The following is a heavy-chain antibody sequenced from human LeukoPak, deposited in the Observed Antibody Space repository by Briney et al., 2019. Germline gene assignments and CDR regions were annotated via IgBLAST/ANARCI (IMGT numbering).Heavy chain of an antibody. J-gene: IGHJ5*02. V-gene: IGHV1-2*02. Sequence: ASVKVSCKASDYTFTNYGISWVGQAPGQGLEWMGWINPNSGGTNYAQKFQGRVTMTRDTSISTAYMELSRLRSDDTAVYYCARSSGYTNWFDPWGHGTLVTVSS. CDR3: ARSSGYTNWFDP. CDR1: DYTFTNYG. D-gene: IGHD3-22*01. CDR2: INPNSGGT.